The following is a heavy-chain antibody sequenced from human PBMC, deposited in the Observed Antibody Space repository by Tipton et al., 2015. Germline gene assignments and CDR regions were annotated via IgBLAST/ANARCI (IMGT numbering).Heavy chain of an antibody. V-gene: IGHV4-34*01. CDR1: GGSLSGYY. CDR3: ARARGRHGGLFDS. J-gene: IGHJ4*02. Sequence: TLSLTCAVYGGSLSGYYWSWIRQPPGKGLEWIGEMNRSGSTNYNPSLKSRVTISVGTSKTQFSLKMSSVTASDTAVYYCARARGRHGGLFDSWGQGILVTVSS. CDR2: MNRSGST. D-gene: IGHD4-23*01.